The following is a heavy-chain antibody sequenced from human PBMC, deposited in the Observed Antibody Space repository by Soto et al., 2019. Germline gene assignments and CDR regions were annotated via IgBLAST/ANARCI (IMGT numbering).Heavy chain of an antibody. D-gene: IGHD6-13*01. CDR3: ARELAAGDH. Sequence: QVQLVQSGAEVKKPGASVKVSCRTSGYTFTHYYIHWVRQAPGQGLEWLAIINPASGSTNYAQDFQGRVTLTMDTSTTTVYMELSGLRAEDTASFYCARELAAGDHWGQGTLVTVSS. CDR2: INPASGST. V-gene: IGHV1-46*01. CDR1: GYTFTHYY. J-gene: IGHJ4*02.